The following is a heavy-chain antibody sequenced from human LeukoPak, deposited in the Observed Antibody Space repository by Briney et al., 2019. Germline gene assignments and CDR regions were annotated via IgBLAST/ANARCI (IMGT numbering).Heavy chain of an antibody. CDR1: GFTFSDHY. CDR3: AREEVTYYYYYYMDV. CDR2: TRNKANSYTT. J-gene: IGHJ6*03. D-gene: IGHD2-21*02. Sequence: GGSLRLSCAASGFTFSDHYMDWVRQAPGKGLEWVGRTRNKANSYTTEYAASVKGRFTISRDDSKNSLYLQMNSLKTEDTAVYYCAREEVTYYYYYYMDVWGKGTTVTVSS. V-gene: IGHV3-72*01.